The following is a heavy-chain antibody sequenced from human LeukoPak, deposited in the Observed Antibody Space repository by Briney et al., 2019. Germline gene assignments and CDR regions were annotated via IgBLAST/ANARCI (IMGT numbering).Heavy chain of an antibody. CDR3: ARDYGPTHYYGSGTLLSPDY. CDR1: GYTFTSYG. D-gene: IGHD3-10*01. V-gene: IGHV1-18*01. Sequence: ASVKVSCKASGYTFTSYGISWVRQAPGQGLEWMGWISAYNGNTNYAQKLQGRVTMTTDTSTSTAYMELRNLRSDDTAVYYCARDYGPTHYYGSGTLLSPDYWGQGTLVTVSS. J-gene: IGHJ4*02. CDR2: ISAYNGNT.